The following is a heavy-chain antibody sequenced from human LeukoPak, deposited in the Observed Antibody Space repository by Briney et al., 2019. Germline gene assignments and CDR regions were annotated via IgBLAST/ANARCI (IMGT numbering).Heavy chain of an antibody. V-gene: IGHV4-30-2*01. CDR2: IYHSGST. CDR1: GGSISSGGYS. D-gene: IGHD6-13*01. J-gene: IGHJ2*01. CDR3: ARAGGDSSSWFLSSWYFDL. Sequence: SETLSLTCAVSGGSISSGGYSWGWIRQPPGKGLEWIGYIYHSGSTYYNPSLKSRVTISVDRSKNQFSLQLSSVTAADTAVYYCARAGGDSSSWFLSSWYFDLWGRGTLVTVSS.